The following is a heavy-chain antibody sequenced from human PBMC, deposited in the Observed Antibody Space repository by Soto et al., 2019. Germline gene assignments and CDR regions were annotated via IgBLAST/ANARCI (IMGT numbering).Heavy chain of an antibody. J-gene: IGHJ4*02. D-gene: IGHD3-10*01. Sequence: EVHLVESGGGLVQPGGSLRLSCATSGFTFNDHYLDWVRQAAGKGLESVGRSKNRGQGFATEYAASVQGRFTVSRDDSKSSLYLHMNSLKTEDTAVYYCVLWVRGVINYWGQGTLVTVSS. V-gene: IGHV3-72*01. CDR2: SKNRGQGFAT. CDR3: VLWVRGVINY. CDR1: GFTFNDHY.